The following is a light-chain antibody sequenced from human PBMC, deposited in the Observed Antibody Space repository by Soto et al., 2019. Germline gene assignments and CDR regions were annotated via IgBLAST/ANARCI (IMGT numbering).Light chain of an antibody. CDR3: QQYYKLRT. CDR1: QDISTY. CDR2: GAS. V-gene: IGKV1-8*01. Sequence: AIRMTQSPSSLSASAGDRVTITCRASQDISTYLAWYQQKPGKAPNLLIFGASTLQSGGPSRFSGSGAGTDFTPTISSLQSEDSATYYCQQYYKLRTFGQGTKVEVK. J-gene: IGKJ1*01.